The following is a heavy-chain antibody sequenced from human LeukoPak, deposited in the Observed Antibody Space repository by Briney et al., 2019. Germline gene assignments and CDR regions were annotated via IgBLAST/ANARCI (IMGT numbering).Heavy chain of an antibody. D-gene: IGHD6-13*01. J-gene: IGHJ4*02. CDR1: GGSLSSYY. Sequence: PSETLSLTCTVSGGSLSSYYWSWIRQPPGKGLEWIGYIYYSGSAKYNPSLKSRVTISVDTSKNQFSLKLSSVTAGDTAVYYCARAPGMAAAGTHFDFWGQGTLVTVSS. CDR2: IYYSGSA. CDR3: ARAPGMAAAGTHFDF. V-gene: IGHV4-59*01.